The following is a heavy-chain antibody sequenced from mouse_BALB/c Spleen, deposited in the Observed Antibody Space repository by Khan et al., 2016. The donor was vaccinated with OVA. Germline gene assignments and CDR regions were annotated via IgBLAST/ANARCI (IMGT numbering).Heavy chain of an antibody. J-gene: IGHJ2*01. D-gene: IGHD2-1*01. CDR1: GYTFSSYG. Sequence: QVQLQQSGAELMKPGASVKISCKATGYTFSSYGIEWVKQRPGHGLEWIGEILPGSGSTNYNEKFKGKATFTAETSSNTAYMQLNSLTSEDSAVYYCTRTGNYRDYFDYWGQGTTLTVSS. V-gene: IGHV1-9*01. CDR2: ILPGSGST. CDR3: TRTGNYRDYFDY.